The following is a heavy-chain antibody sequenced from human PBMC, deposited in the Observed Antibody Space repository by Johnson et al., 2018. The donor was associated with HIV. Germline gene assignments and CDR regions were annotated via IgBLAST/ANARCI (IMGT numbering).Heavy chain of an antibody. V-gene: IGHV3-23*04. Sequence: VQLVESGGGSVQPGGSLRLSCAASGFSFSSYALTWVRQAPGKGLEWVSGISGSGVSTYYADSVQGRFTISRDNSKDTLFLQMDRLRPEDTAVYYCANLLFLQWLAPDDGFDIWGQGTMVTVSS. D-gene: IGHD3-3*01. CDR2: ISGSGVST. CDR3: ANLLFLQWLAPDDGFDI. J-gene: IGHJ3*02. CDR1: GFSFSSYA.